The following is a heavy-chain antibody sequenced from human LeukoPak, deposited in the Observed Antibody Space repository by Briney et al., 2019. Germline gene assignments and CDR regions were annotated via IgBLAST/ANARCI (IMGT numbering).Heavy chain of an antibody. CDR1: GGSISSSSYY. D-gene: IGHD1-7*01. CDR3: ARHRSNWNYREGFDP. V-gene: IGHV4-39*01. J-gene: IGHJ5*02. Sequence: SSETLSLTCTVSGGSISSSSYYWGWIRQPPGKGLEWIGSFYYSGSTYYNPSLKSRVTISVDTSKNQFSLKLSSVTAADTAVYYCARHRSNWNYREGFDPWGQGTLVTVSS. CDR2: FYYSGST.